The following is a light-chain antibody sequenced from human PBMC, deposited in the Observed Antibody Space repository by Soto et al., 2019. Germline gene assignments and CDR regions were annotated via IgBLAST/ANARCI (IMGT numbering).Light chain of an antibody. CDR2: AAS. CDR3: QQTYNPPRT. J-gene: IGKJ1*01. V-gene: IGKV1-39*01. Sequence: DIQMTQSPSSLSASVGDRVTITCRASETIASYVNWYQQRPGKAPKLLIYAASSLQSGVPSRFGGSGSGTDFTLTSTSLQPEDFATYYCQQTYNPPRTFGQGTRL. CDR1: ETIASY.